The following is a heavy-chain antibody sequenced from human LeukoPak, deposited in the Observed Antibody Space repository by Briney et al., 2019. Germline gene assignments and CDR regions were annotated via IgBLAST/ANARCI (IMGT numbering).Heavy chain of an antibody. CDR2: IKSKGDGGAA. J-gene: IGHJ4*02. CDR3: TTDWYDY. V-gene: IGHV3-15*01. Sequence: GGSLRLSCAAYGFTFRNYTMSWVSQAPGKGLEWVGRIKSKGDGGAADYAAPVKGRFTISRDDSKNTQYLQMNSLKVEDTAVYYCTTDWYDYWGQGTLVTVSS. D-gene: IGHD6-13*01. CDR1: GFTFRNYT.